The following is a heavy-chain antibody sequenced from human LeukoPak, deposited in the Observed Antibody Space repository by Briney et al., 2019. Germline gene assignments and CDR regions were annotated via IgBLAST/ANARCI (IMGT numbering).Heavy chain of an antibody. D-gene: IGHD3-3*01. CDR1: GFTFSSYA. CDR2: ISGSGGST. Sequence: GGSLRLSRAASGFTFSSYAMSWVRQAPGKGLEWVSAISGSGGSTYYADSVKGRFTISRDNSKNTLYLQMNSLRAEDTAVYYCAHSEWLQSFDYWGQGTLVTVSS. J-gene: IGHJ4*02. V-gene: IGHV3-23*01. CDR3: AHSEWLQSFDY.